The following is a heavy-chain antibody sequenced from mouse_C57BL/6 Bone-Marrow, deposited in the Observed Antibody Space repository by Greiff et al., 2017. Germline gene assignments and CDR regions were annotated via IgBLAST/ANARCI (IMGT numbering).Heavy chain of an antibody. CDR2: INYDGSST. CDR1: GFTFSDYY. CDR3: ARATYYYAMDY. Sequence: EVQLVESEGGLVQPGSSMKLSCTASGFTFSDYYMAWVRQVPEKGLEWVANINYDGSSTYYLDSLQSRFIISRDNAKNILYLQMSSLKSEDTATYYCARATYYYAMDYWGQGTSVTVSS. J-gene: IGHJ4*01. V-gene: IGHV5-16*01.